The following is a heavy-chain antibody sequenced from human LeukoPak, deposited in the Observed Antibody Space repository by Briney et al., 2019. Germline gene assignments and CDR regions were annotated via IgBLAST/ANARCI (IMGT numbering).Heavy chain of an antibody. V-gene: IGHV1-2*02. CDR3: ARDSSVASSGCFFD. CDR1: GYTFTSYY. D-gene: IGHD3-22*01. J-gene: IGHJ4*02. Sequence: ASVKVSCKASGYTFTSYYMHWVRQAPGQGLEWMGWINPNSGGTNYAQKFQGRVTMTRDTTISTAYMELSRLRSDDTAVYYCARDSSVASSGCFFDWGQGTLVTVSS. CDR2: INPNSGGT.